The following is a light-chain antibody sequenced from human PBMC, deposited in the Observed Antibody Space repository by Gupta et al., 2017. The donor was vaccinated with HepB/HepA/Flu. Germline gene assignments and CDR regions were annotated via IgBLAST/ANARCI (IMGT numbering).Light chain of an antibody. CDR2: GNT. V-gene: IGLV1-40*01. CDR1: SSNIGAGYD. J-gene: IGLJ3*02. Sequence: QSVLTQPPSVSGAPGQRVTISCTVSSSNIGAGYDVYWYQQLPGTAPKLLISGNTNRPSGVPDRFFGSKSGTSASLAITGLQAEDEADYYCQSYDSSLSVSVFGGGTKLTVL. CDR3: QSYDSSLSVSV.